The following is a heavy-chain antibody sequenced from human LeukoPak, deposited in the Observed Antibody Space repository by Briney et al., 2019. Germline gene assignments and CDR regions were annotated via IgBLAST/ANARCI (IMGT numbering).Heavy chain of an antibody. Sequence: SVKVSCKASGGTFSSYAISWVRQAPGQGLEWMGGIIPIFGTANYAQKFQGRVTITADESTSTAYMELSSLRSEDTAVYYCAKVSISDILTGYSPNFDYWGQGTLVTVSS. V-gene: IGHV1-69*01. J-gene: IGHJ4*02. CDR1: GGTFSSYA. CDR2: IIPIFGTA. D-gene: IGHD3-9*01. CDR3: AKVSISDILTGYSPNFDY.